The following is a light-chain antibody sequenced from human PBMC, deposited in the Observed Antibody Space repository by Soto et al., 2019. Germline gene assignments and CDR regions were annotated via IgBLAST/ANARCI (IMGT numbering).Light chain of an antibody. CDR1: QSISSW. J-gene: IGKJ1*01. Sequence: DIQMTQSPSTLSASVGDRVTITCRASQSISSWLAWYQQKPGKAPKLLIYKASSLESEVPSRFSGSGSGTEFTLTISSLQPDDFATYYCQQYNSYLFGQGTKVEIK. CDR3: QQYNSYL. CDR2: KAS. V-gene: IGKV1-5*03.